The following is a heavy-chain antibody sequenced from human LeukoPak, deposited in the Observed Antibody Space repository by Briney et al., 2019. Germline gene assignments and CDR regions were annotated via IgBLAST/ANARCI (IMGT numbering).Heavy chain of an antibody. CDR1: GFTFSIYI. CDR2: IVGSGSYI. J-gene: IGHJ4*02. D-gene: IGHD3-10*01. CDR3: ARAEFSLGVFLDY. Sequence: GGSLRLSCAASGFTFSIYIMYCVRQAPGKGLEWVSSIVGSGSYIYHADSVRGRFTISRDNSKNSLYLQMNSLKAEDTAVYYCARAEFSLGVFLDYWGQGTLVTVSS. V-gene: IGHV3-21*01.